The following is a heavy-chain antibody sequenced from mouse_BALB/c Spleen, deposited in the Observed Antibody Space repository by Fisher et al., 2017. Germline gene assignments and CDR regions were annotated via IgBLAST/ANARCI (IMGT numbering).Heavy chain of an antibody. J-gene: IGHJ4*01. D-gene: IGHD2-4*01. V-gene: IGHV5-6-3*01. CDR3: AREITTDAMDY. Sequence: RFTISRDNAKNTLYLQMSSLKSEDTAMYYCAREITTDAMDYWGQGTSVTVSS.